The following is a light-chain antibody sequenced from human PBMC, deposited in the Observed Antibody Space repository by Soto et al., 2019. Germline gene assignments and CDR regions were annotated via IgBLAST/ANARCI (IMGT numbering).Light chain of an antibody. J-gene: IGKJ5*01. CDR1: LGISRW. CDR3: QQANSFPLT. V-gene: IGKV1-12*01. Sequence: DIQMTQSPSFVSASVGDRVTITCRASLGISRWLAWYQQRPGKSPELLIYGASRLKSGVPARLSGRGSGTDLTLTSSSLQPEDVATYYCQQANSFPLTFGQGTRLEIK. CDR2: GAS.